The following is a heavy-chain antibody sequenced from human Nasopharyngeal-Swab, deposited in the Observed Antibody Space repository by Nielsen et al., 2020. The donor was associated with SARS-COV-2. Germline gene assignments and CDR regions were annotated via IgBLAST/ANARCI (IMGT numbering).Heavy chain of an antibody. CDR2: IIPILGIA. CDR3: ARGDSYGASWYFDL. Sequence: SVKVSCKASGGTFSSYAISWVRQAPGQGLEWMGRIIPILGIANYAQKFQGRVTITADKSTSTAYMELSSLRSEDTAVYYCARGDSYGASWYFDLCGRGTLVTVSS. J-gene: IGHJ2*01. CDR1: GGTFSSYA. V-gene: IGHV1-69*10. D-gene: IGHD5-18*01.